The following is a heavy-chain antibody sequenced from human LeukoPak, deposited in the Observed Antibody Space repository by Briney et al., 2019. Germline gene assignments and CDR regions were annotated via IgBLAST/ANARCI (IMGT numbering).Heavy chain of an antibody. V-gene: IGHV4-39*01. CDR2: IYYSGST. CDR3: AESRRRIETFDY. Sequence: SETLSLTCTVSGDSISSSSYSWGWIRQPPGKGLEWIGIIYYSGSTYYNPSLKSRVTISVDTSKNQFSLRLSSVTAADTAAYYCAESRRRIETFDYWGQGTLVTVSS. J-gene: IGHJ4*02. CDR1: GDSISSSSYS. D-gene: IGHD5-24*01.